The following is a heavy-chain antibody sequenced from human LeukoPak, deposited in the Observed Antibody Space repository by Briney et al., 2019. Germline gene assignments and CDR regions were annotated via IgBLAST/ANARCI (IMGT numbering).Heavy chain of an antibody. D-gene: IGHD3-10*01. V-gene: IGHV4-39*01. J-gene: IGHJ4*02. CDR2: IFYSGST. CDR1: GGPISSNDYY. Sequence: NPLETQSLTCTVSGGPISSNDYYWGWIRQSPGKGLEWIANIFYSGSTHYNPSLKSRVSISVDTSKNQFSLKLSSVTAADTAIYYCARQSSHYYGSGTFRHFDYWGQGTLVSVSS. CDR3: ARQSSHYYGSGTFRHFDY.